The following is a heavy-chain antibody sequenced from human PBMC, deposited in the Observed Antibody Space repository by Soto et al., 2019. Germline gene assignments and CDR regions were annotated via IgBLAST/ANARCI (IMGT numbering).Heavy chain of an antibody. V-gene: IGHV3-23*01. D-gene: IGHD2-15*01. CDR3: ARLYSRAYDI. J-gene: IGHJ3*02. CDR2: VTAGGVNT. CDR1: GFTFSSYA. Sequence: EVQLLESGGGLVQPGGSLRLSCAASGFTFSSYAMTWVRQTPGQGLRWVSTVTAGGVNTYHADSVKGRFTISRDTSKNTLYLQMNSLRVEDTAIYHCARLYSRAYDIWGQGTMVTVSS.